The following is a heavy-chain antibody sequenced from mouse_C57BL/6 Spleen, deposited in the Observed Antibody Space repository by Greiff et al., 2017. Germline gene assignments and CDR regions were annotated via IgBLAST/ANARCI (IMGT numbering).Heavy chain of an antibody. CDR3: ARNYGSSHHWYFDV. V-gene: IGHV1-50*01. CDR1: GYTFTSSW. D-gene: IGHD1-1*01. Sequence: QVQLQQSGAELVMPGASVKLSCKASGYTFTSSWMQWVKQRPGQGLEWIGEIDPSDSYTNYNQKFKGKATLTVDTSSSTAYMQLSILTSEDSAVYYCARNYGSSHHWYFDVCGTGTTVTVSS. J-gene: IGHJ1*03. CDR2: IDPSDSYT.